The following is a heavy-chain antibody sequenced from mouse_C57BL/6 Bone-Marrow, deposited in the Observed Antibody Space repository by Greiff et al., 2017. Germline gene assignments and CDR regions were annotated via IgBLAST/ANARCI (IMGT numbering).Heavy chain of an antibody. J-gene: IGHJ3*01. Sequence: EVKLVESGGGLVQSGRSLRLSCATSGFTFSDFYMEWVRQAPGKGLEWIAASRNKANDYTTEYSASVKGRFIDSRDTSQSILYLQMNALRAEDTAIYYCARDDYYGSSPCAYWGQGTLVTVSA. CDR1: GFTFSDFY. CDR3: ARDDYYGSSPCAY. CDR2: SRNKANDYTT. D-gene: IGHD1-1*01. V-gene: IGHV7-1*01.